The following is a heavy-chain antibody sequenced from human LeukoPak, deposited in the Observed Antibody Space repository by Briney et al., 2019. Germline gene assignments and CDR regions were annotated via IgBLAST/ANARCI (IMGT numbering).Heavy chain of an antibody. CDR2: ISDDGSNK. D-gene: IGHD4-23*01. J-gene: IGHJ4*02. V-gene: IGHV3-30*03. CDR1: GFTFSSYG. CDR3: ARGRGADYGGNSGYFDY. Sequence: PGRSLRLSCAASGFTFSSYGMHWVRQAPGKGLEWVAVISDDGSNKYYVDSVKGRFTISKDNPKNTLYVQMNSLRAEDTAVYYCARGRGADYGGNSGYFDYWGQGTLVTVSS.